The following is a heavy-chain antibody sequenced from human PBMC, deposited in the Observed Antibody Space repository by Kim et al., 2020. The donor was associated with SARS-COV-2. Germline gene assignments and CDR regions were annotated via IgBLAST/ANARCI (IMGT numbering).Heavy chain of an antibody. D-gene: IGHD5-18*01. V-gene: IGHV3-7*01. CDR3: TRDRVETAKFTINDQ. J-gene: IGHJ4*02. CDR2: INQDGSRY. CDR1: GFTFSNYW. Sequence: GGSLRLSCAVSGFTFSNYWMSWVRQAPGKGLEWVANINQDGSRYYYVGSVKGRFTISRDNAENSLYLQMNSLRAEDTALYYCTRDRVETAKFTINDQWGQGTLVTVSS.